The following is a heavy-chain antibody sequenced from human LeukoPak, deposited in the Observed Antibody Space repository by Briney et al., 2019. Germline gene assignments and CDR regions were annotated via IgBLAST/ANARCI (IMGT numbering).Heavy chain of an antibody. CDR3: ARIRGVGFMGLRGYNWFDP. D-gene: IGHD2-8*01. V-gene: IGHV1-69*04. J-gene: IGHJ5*02. Sequence: GSSVKVSCKASGGTFSSYAISWVRQAPGQGLEWMGRIIPILGIANYAQKFQGRVTITADKSTSTAYMELSSLRSEDTAVYYCARIRGVGFMGLRGYNWFDPWGQGTLVTVSS. CDR1: GGTFSSYA. CDR2: IIPILGIA.